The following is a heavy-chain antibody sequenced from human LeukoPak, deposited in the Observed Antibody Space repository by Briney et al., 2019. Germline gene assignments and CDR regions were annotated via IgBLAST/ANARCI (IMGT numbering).Heavy chain of an antibody. CDR2: ISSSGNTI. V-gene: IGHV3-48*03. J-gene: IGHJ6*04. CDR3: TIGCGVARCYDYDGMDV. D-gene: IGHD2-21*01. CDR1: GFTFSRYE. Sequence: GGSLRLSCAASGFTFSRYEMSWVRQAPGKGLEWVSYISSSGNTIYYADSVKGRFTISRDNPKNTLYLQINSQRAEETAGYDCTIGCGVARCYDYDGMDVWGKGTTVTVP.